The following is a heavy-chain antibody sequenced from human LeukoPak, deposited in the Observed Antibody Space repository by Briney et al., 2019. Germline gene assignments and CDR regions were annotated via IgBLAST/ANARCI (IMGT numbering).Heavy chain of an antibody. CDR2: IYYSGST. Sequence: PSETLSLTCTVSGGTSSSYFWNWIRQPPGKGLEWIGYIYYSGSTNYNPSLKSRVTISADTSKNQFSLKLSSVTAADTAVYYCTYDSSGYLTFDYWGRGALVTVSS. CDR1: GGTSSSYF. V-gene: IGHV4-59*01. CDR3: TYDSSGYLTFDY. D-gene: IGHD3-22*01. J-gene: IGHJ4*02.